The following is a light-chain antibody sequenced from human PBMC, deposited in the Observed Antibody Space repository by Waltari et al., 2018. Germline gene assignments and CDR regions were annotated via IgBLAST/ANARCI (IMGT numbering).Light chain of an antibody. CDR2: QAS. Sequence: DIQMTQSPSNLPASGGDRVTITCRASQTIVGWLAWYQQKPGKAPKLLIYQASSLESGVPSRFSGSGSGTEFTLTISSLQPDDFATYYCQQYNSYPITFGQGTRLEIK. CDR1: QTIVGW. V-gene: IGKV1-5*03. CDR3: QQYNSYPIT. J-gene: IGKJ5*01.